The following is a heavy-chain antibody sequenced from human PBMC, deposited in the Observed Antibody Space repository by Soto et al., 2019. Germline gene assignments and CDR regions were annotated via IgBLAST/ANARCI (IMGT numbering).Heavy chain of an antibody. V-gene: IGHV4-4*02. J-gene: IGHJ5*02. CDR3: ARGSTLAHNWFDP. CDR1: GGSISSSNW. D-gene: IGHD3-3*02. Sequence: ASATLSLTCAVSGGSISSSNWWSWVRQPPGKGLEWIGEIYHSGSTNYNPSLKSRVTISVDKSKNQFSLKLSSVTAADTAVYYCARGSTLAHNWFDPWGQGTLVTVSS. CDR2: IYHSGST.